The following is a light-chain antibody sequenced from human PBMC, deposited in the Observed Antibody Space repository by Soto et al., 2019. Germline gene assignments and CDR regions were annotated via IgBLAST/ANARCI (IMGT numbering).Light chain of an antibody. J-gene: IGKJ2*01. CDR3: QQRGNWPRT. V-gene: IGKV3-11*01. Sequence: EIVLTQSPATLSLSPGERATLSCRASQSVSSYLAWYQQKPGQAPRLLIYGASNRATDIPARFSGSGSGTDFTLTISSPESEDFAVYYCQQRGNWPRTFGQGTKLEIK. CDR1: QSVSSY. CDR2: GAS.